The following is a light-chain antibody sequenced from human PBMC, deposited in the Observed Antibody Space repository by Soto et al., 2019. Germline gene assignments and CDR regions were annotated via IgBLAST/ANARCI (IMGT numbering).Light chain of an antibody. Sequence: QSVLTQPPSASGSPGQSVTISCTGTSSDVGAYDYVSWYQQHQGKAPKLMIYETNKRPSGVPDRFSGYKSGNTASLTVSGLQAEDEADYYCSSFAGSNNLPYVFGTGTKVTVL. CDR1: SSDVGAYDY. J-gene: IGLJ1*01. CDR3: SSFAGSNNLPYV. CDR2: ETN. V-gene: IGLV2-8*01.